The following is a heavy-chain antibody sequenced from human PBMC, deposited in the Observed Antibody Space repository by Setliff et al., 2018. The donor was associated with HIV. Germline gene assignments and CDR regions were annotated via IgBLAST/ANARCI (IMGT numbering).Heavy chain of an antibody. D-gene: IGHD6-19*01. CDR3: ARGGFYSSDYYLLDY. CDR1: GVSLSGYY. CDR2: IDHSGNT. J-gene: IGHJ4*02. Sequence: PSETLSLTCAVYGVSLSGYYWSWIRQPPGKGLEWIGEIDHSGNTNYNPSLKSRVTISVDTSKKQFSLKLDSVTAADTAVYYCARGGFYSSDYYLLDYWGQGTLVTVSS. V-gene: IGHV4-34*01.